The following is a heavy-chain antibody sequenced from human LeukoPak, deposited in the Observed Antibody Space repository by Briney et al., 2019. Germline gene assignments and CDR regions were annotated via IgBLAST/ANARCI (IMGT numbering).Heavy chain of an antibody. V-gene: IGHV4-4*02. D-gene: IGHD2-15*01. Sequence: PSETLSLTCAVSGGSISSSNWWSWVRQPPGKGLEWIGEIYHSGSTNYNPSLKSRVTISVDTSKNQFSLKLSSVTAADTAVYYCARHKATGYCSGGSCYFDYYGMDVWGQGTTVTVSS. CDR3: ARHKATGYCSGGSCYFDYYGMDV. CDR2: IYHSGST. J-gene: IGHJ6*02. CDR1: GGSISSSNW.